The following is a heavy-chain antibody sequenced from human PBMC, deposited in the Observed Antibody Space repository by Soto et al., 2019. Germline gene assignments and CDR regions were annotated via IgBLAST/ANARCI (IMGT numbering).Heavy chain of an antibody. CDR1: GFSFKDCA. CDR3: GKLPYAACDRWGEF. CDR2: ISNSGTET. Sequence: EVQMWESGGGLVQPGGSLRLSCLASGFSFKDCAMTWVRKAPGKGMEWVATISNSGTETYYADSVKGRFTISRNNSKGTLFLQMNSLGAEDTAEYYCGKLPYAACDRWGEFRGQGTLVTVSS. V-gene: IGHV3-23*01. J-gene: IGHJ4*02. D-gene: IGHD3-16*01.